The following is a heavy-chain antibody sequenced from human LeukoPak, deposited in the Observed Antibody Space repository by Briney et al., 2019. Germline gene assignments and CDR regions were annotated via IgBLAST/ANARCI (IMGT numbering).Heavy chain of an antibody. CDR1: GGSISSGGYS. Sequence: PSETLSLTCAVSGGSISSGGYSWSWIRQPPGKGLEWIGYIYHSGSTYYNPSLKSRVTISVDRSKNQFSLELSSVTAADTAVYYCATSAVAGTGYAFDIWGQGTMVTVSS. V-gene: IGHV4-30-2*01. CDR2: IYHSGST. CDR3: ATSAVAGTGYAFDI. J-gene: IGHJ3*02. D-gene: IGHD6-19*01.